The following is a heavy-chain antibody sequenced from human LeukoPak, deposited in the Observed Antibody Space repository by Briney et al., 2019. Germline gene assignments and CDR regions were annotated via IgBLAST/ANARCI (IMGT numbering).Heavy chain of an antibody. CDR2: LYHRGNT. V-gene: IGHV4-59*08. CDR1: GGSISSYY. J-gene: IGHJ4*02. D-gene: IGHD3-10*01. CDR3: ARRRLYDSGRFD. Sequence: SETLSLTCTVSGGSISSYYWGWIRQPPGKGLEWLGTLYHRGNTFYNPSLKGRVSISVDTSKNHFSLNVTSVTPADTAVYFCARRRLYDSGRFDWGQGTLVTVSS.